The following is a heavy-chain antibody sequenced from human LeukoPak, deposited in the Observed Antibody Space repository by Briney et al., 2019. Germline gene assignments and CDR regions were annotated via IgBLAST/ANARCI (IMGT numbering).Heavy chain of an antibody. CDR2: ISWISGSI. Sequence: GGSLRLSCAASGFTFNDYARNWVRQAPGKGLEWVSGISWISGSIGYADSVKGRFTISRDNAKNSLYLQMNSLRAEDTALYYCAKSPRGDYGGNFDYWGQGTLVTVSS. CDR1: GFTFNDYA. CDR3: AKSPRGDYGGNFDY. J-gene: IGHJ4*02. V-gene: IGHV3-9*01. D-gene: IGHD4-23*01.